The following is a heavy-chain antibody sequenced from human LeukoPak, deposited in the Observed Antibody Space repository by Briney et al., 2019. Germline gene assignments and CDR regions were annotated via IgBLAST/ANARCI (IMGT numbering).Heavy chain of an antibody. CDR1: EYTFTAFY. CDR3: ARSGLSGTRALGYYYYLDV. D-gene: IGHD1-7*01. Sequence: ASVNVSCKASEYTFTAFYLHWVRQAPGQGLEWLGWINSNSGGTNYGQKFQGRVTMTRDTSISTAFMELSSLRSDDTAVYYCARSGLSGTRALGYYYYLDVWGKGTTVTVSS. V-gene: IGHV1-2*02. J-gene: IGHJ6*03. CDR2: INSNSGGT.